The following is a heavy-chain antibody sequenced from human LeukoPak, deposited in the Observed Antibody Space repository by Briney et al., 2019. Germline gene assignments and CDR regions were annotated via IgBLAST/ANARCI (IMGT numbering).Heavy chain of an antibody. D-gene: IGHD6-19*01. CDR1: NESVSRGSYS. CDR3: ARTIAVAGYDAFDI. V-gene: IGHV4-30-2*06. CDR2: IYYTGGT. J-gene: IGHJ3*02. Sequence: SETLSLICAVANESVSRGSYSWSWIRQSPGKGLEWIGYIYYTGGTYYNPSLKSRVTISVDKSKNQFSLKLSSVTAADTAVYYCARTIAVAGYDAFDIWGQGTMVTVSS.